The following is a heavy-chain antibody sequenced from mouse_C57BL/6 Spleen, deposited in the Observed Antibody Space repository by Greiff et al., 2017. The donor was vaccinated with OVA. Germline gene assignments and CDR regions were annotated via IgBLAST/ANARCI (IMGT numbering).Heavy chain of an antibody. Sequence: EVQLQQSGAELVRPGASVKLSCTASGFNIKDDYMHWVKQRPEQGLEWIGWIDPDNGDTEYASKFQGKATITPDTSSNTSYLQHSSLTCEDTAVYYFTGGYYGNYVRYFDGWGTGTTVTVAT. V-gene: IGHV14-4*01. CDR1: GFNIKDDY. CDR3: TGGYYGNYVRYFDG. CDR2: IDPDNGDT. D-gene: IGHD2-1*01. J-gene: IGHJ1*03.